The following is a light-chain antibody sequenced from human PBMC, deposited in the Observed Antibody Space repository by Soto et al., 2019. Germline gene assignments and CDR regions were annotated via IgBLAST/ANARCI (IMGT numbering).Light chain of an antibody. J-gene: IGLJ1*01. CDR3: AEWHDTLGDYV. CDR1: NSNIGTNT. CDR2: TNN. V-gene: IGLV1-44*01. Sequence: SFLTQPASSSATPGHMGSVSCSGSNSNIGTNTVNWYQQLPGTAPRLLIYTNNQRPSGVPQRFSGSKTGTSASLAIGGLHPADGADHSCAEWHDTLGDYVLGNAPTVTAL.